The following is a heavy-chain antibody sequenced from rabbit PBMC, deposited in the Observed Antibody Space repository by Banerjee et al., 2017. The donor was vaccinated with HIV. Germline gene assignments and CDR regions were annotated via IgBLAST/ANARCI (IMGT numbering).Heavy chain of an antibody. Sequence: QSLEESGGDLVKPGASLTLTCTASGFSFSSGYDMCWVRQAPGKGLEWIACIAAGSSGTPYYASWAKGRFTISKTSSTTVTLQMTSLTAADTATYFCARDGGSSVYTQYYFNLWGPGTLVTVS. CDR2: IAAGSSGTP. V-gene: IGHV1S40*01. CDR3: ARDGGSSVYTQYYFNL. J-gene: IGHJ4*01. CDR1: GFSFSSGYD. D-gene: IGHD8-1*01.